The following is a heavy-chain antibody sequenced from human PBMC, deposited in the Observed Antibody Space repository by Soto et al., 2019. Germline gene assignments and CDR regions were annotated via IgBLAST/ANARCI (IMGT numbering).Heavy chain of an antibody. CDR1: GYTFTRYH. V-gene: IGHV1-46*01. Sequence: GASVKVSCKASGYTFTRYHMHWVRQAPGQGLEWMGIINPGGAKTNYAQKYQGRVTMTGDPSTSTVYMELSSLRSEDTAVYYCAVLNSLGNDDFRRGPFDFWGQGSPVTVSS. CDR2: INPGGAKT. J-gene: IGHJ4*02. D-gene: IGHD3-3*01. CDR3: AVLNSLGNDDFRRGPFDF.